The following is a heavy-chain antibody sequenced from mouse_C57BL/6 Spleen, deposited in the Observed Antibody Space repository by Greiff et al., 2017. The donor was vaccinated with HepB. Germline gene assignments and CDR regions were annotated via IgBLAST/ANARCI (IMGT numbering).Heavy chain of an antibody. Sequence: EVQLQQSGPELVKPGASVKIPCKASGYTFTDYNMDWVKQSHGKSLEWIGDINPNNGGTIYNQKFKGKATLTVGKSSSTAYMELRSLTSEDTAVYYCARYGYGCYAHFDYWGQGTTLTVAS. CDR2: INPNNGGT. D-gene: IGHD2-3*01. J-gene: IGHJ2*01. CDR1: GYTFTDYN. CDR3: ARYGYGCYAHFDY. V-gene: IGHV1-18*01.